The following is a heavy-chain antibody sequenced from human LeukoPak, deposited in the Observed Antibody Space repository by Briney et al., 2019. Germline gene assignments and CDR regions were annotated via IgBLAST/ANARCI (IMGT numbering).Heavy chain of an antibody. Sequence: GRSLRLSCAASGFTFDDYAMHWVRQAPGKGLEWVSGISWNSGSIGYADSVKGRFTISRDNAKNSLYLQMNSLRAGDTALYYCAKGRYYYDSSGYYTDFDYWGQGTLVTVSS. D-gene: IGHD3-22*01. J-gene: IGHJ4*02. CDR3: AKGRYYYDSSGYYTDFDY. CDR1: GFTFDDYA. V-gene: IGHV3-9*01. CDR2: ISWNSGSI.